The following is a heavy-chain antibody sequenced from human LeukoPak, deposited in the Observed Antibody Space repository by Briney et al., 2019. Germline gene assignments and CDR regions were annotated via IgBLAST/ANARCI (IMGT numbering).Heavy chain of an antibody. Sequence: PGGSLRLSCAASGFTVSSNYMSWVRQAPGKGLEGGSVIYSGGSTYYADSVKGRFTISRDNSKNTLYLQMNSLRAEDTAVYYCARDRQWLGAAFDIWGQGTMVTVSS. CDR3: ARDRQWLGAAFDI. D-gene: IGHD6-19*01. V-gene: IGHV3-66*01. CDR2: IYSGGST. J-gene: IGHJ3*02. CDR1: GFTVSSNY.